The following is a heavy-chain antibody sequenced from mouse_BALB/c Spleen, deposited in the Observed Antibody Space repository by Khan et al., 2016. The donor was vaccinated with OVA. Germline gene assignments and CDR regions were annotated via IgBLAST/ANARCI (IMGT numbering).Heavy chain of an antibody. CDR3: ARGLLRFPYFDF. J-gene: IGHJ2*01. V-gene: IGHV5-12-1*01. CDR2: INISGGST. D-gene: IGHD1-1*01. Sequence: EVELVESGGGLVKPGGSLKLSCTASGFAFRNYDISWVRQTPEKRLEWVAYINISGGSTYYPDTVKGRFTISRDNAKNTLYLPMSSLKSEDTAMYYCARGLLRFPYFDFWGQGTTLTVSS. CDR1: GFAFRNYD.